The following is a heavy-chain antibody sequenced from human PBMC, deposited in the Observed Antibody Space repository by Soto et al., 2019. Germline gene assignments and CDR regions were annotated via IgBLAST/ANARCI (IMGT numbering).Heavy chain of an antibody. CDR3: ARRAYEGHNRNYYYYGMDV. CDR2: ISPGDSDT. Sequence: GESLKISCKGSGYSFPSYWIGWVRQMPGKGLEWMGIISPGDSDTRYSPSFQGQVTISADKSISTAYLQWRSLKASDTAMYYCARRAYEGHNRNYYYYGMDVWGQGTTVTVSS. D-gene: IGHD2-21*01. CDR1: GYSFPSYW. V-gene: IGHV5-51*01. J-gene: IGHJ6*02.